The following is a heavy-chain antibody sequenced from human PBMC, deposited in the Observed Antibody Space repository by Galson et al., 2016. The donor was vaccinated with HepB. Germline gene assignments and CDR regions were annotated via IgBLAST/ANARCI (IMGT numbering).Heavy chain of an antibody. V-gene: IGHV3-48*03. J-gene: IGHJ4*02. D-gene: IGHD5-12*01. CDR1: GFTLGSYE. CDR3: ARKGGGYHSWFDY. CDR2: ISSSGTTI. Sequence: SLRLSCAASGFTLGSYEMNWVRQAPGKGLEWVSYISSSGTTIYYADSVKGRFTISRDNAKNSLYLQMNSLRAEDTAVYYCARKGGGYHSWFDYWGQGTLVTVSS.